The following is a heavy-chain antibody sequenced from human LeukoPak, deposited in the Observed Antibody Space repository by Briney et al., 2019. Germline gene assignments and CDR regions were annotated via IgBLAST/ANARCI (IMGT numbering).Heavy chain of an antibody. Sequence: GGSLRLSCAASGFTFGNYAMSWVRQAPGKGLEWVSAISASGGSTYYADSVKGRFTISRDNSKNTLYLQMNSLRAEDTAVYYCARESLGAGEYWGQGTLVTVSS. D-gene: IGHD3-10*01. J-gene: IGHJ4*02. V-gene: IGHV3-23*01. CDR1: GFTFGNYA. CDR2: ISASGGST. CDR3: ARESLGAGEY.